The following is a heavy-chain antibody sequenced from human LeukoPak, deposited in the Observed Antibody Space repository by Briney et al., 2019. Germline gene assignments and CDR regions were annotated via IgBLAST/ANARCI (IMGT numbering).Heavy chain of an antibody. Sequence: SETLSLTCTVSGGSISSYYWSWIRQPPGKGLEWIGYIYYSGSTNYNPSLKSRVTISVDTSKNQLSLKLSSVTAADTAVYYCARDRGYSLHWFDPWGQGTLVTVSS. D-gene: IGHD6-25*01. V-gene: IGHV4-59*01. CDR1: GGSISSYY. CDR3: ARDRGYSLHWFDP. J-gene: IGHJ5*02. CDR2: IYYSGST.